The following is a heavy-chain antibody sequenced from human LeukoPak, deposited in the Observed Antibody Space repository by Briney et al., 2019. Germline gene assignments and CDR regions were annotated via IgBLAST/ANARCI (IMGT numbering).Heavy chain of an antibody. V-gene: IGHV4-39*01. CDR1: GDSIRSTTNY. CDR3: AHEDYNDFNTLDF. D-gene: IGHD3-22*01. J-gene: IGHJ4*02. CDR2: VYHTGNT. Sequence: SETLSLTCTVSGDSIRSTTNYWGWIRQPPGKGLEWIGSVYHTGNTYYNSSLQSRVTLSVDPSKNQFSLKLTSVTAADTAVYYCAHEDYNDFNTLDFWGQGTPVTVSS.